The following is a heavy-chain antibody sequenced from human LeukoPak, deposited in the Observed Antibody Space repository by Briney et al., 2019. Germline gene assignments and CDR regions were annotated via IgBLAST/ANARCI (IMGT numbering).Heavy chain of an antibody. V-gene: IGHV1-24*01. CDR1: GYTLTELS. CDR3: ATVPVLRFLEWLFL. CDR2: FDPEDGET. J-gene: IGHJ4*02. Sequence: ASVKVSCKVSGYTLTELSMHWVRQAPGKGLEWMGGFDPEDGETIYAQKFQGRVTMTEDISTDTAYMELSSLRSEDTAVYYCATVPVLRFLEWLFLWGQGTLVTVSS. D-gene: IGHD3-3*01.